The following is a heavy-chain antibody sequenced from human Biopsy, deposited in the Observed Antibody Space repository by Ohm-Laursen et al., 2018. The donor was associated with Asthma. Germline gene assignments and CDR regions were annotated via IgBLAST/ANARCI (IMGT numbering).Heavy chain of an antibody. Sequence: SETLSLTCTVSGGSMSSSSYSWGWIRQPPGKGLEWIGSISYTGNTDIPSLRSRVTLSVDTSKNNFSVKLTYVTAADTAVFYCARHWNWGSFFDYWGQGMLVTVSS. CDR1: GGSMSSSSYS. J-gene: IGHJ4*02. CDR2: ISYTGNT. CDR3: ARHWNWGSFFDY. V-gene: IGHV4-39*01. D-gene: IGHD7-27*01.